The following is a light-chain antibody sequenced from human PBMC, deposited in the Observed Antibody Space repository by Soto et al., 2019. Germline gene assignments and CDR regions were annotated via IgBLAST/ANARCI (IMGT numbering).Light chain of an antibody. CDR1: QSINSW. J-gene: IGKJ1*01. V-gene: IGKV1-5*03. CDR3: QHYNSPWM. Sequence: DIQMTQSPSTLSASVGDRVTITCRASQSINSWLAWYQQKPGEAPKLLIYKATSLESGVPSRFSGSGSGTEFTLTISSLQPDDYATYYCQHYNSPWMFGQGTKVEIK. CDR2: KAT.